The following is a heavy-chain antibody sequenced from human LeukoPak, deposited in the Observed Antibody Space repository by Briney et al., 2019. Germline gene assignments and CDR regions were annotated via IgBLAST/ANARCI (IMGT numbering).Heavy chain of an antibody. CDR1: GFTFSSYA. D-gene: IGHD6-6*01. CDR3: VKVGARYSSSWDY. V-gene: IGHV3-64D*06. J-gene: IGHJ4*02. CDR2: ISSNGGST. Sequence: PGGSLRHSCSASGFTFSSYAMHWVRQAPGKGLEYVSAISSNGGSTYYADSVKGRFTISRDNSKNTLYLQMSSLRAEDTAVYYCVKVGARYSSSWDYWGQGTLVTVSS.